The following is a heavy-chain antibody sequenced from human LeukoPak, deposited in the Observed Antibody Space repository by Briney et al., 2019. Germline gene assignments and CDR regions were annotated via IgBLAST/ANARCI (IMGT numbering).Heavy chain of an antibody. CDR1: EFTFDDYA. CDR3: AKVLTGYLNWFDP. J-gene: IGHJ5*02. V-gene: IGHV3-9*01. CDR2: ISWNSGSI. D-gene: IGHD3-9*01. Sequence: GGSLRLSCAASEFTFDDYAMHWVRQAPGKGLECVSGISWNSGSIGYADSVKGRFTISRDNAKNSLYLQMNSLRAEDTALYYCAKVLTGYLNWFDPWGQGTLVTVSS.